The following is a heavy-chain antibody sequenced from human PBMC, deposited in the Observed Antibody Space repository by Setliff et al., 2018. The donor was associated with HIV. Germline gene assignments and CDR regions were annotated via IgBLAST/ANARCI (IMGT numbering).Heavy chain of an antibody. CDR1: GYMFIAYG. CDR2: IGPYNDRT. D-gene: IGHD4-17*01. Sequence: ASVKVSCKTSGYMFIAYGMSWVRRAPGQGLEWMGWIGPYNDRTEYAQEFQGRVSLTIDTSASTAYMELRSLRSDDTAVYYCTIDYGDYEGWFDPWGQGTLVTVSS. V-gene: IGHV1-18*01. J-gene: IGHJ5*02. CDR3: TIDYGDYEGWFDP.